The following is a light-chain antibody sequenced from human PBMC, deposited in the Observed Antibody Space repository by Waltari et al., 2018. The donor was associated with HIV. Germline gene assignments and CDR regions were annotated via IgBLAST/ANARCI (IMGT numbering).Light chain of an antibody. CDR2: WNN. J-gene: IGLJ3*02. CDR3: AVWDDSVSAWV. Sequence: QSVVTQTPSVSGTPGQRVTFSCSGSSSTLGIHDVYWYQHFTGTTHKVLINWNNRRPSGVPDRFSGSKSGTSASLAISGLRSEDEADYYCAVWDDSVSAWVFGGGTKLTVL. CDR1: SSTLGIHD. V-gene: IGLV1-47*01.